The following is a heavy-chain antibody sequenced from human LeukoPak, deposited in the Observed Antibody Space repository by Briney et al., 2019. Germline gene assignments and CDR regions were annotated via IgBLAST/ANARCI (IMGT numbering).Heavy chain of an antibody. CDR2: IYPGDSDT. CDR3: ARVETVTTDAFDI. D-gene: IGHD4-17*01. V-gene: IGHV5-51*01. Sequence: GESLKISCKGSGYSFTSYWIGWVRQMPGKGLEWMGIIYPGDSDTRYSPSFQGQVTISADKSISTAYLQWSSLKASDTAMYYCARVETVTTDAFDIWGQGTMVTVSS. J-gene: IGHJ3*02. CDR1: GYSFTSYW.